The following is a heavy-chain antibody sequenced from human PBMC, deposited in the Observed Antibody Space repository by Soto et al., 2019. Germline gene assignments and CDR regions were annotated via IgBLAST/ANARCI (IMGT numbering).Heavy chain of an antibody. V-gene: IGHV1-69*02. Sequence: GASVKVSCKASGGTFSSYTISWVRQAPGQGLEWMGRIIPILGIANYAQKFQGRVTITADKSTSTAYMELSSLRSEDTAVYYCARVRGVLVAFAVDPPDYYYYYMDVWGKGTTVTVS. D-gene: IGHD2-2*01. J-gene: IGHJ6*03. CDR2: IIPILGIA. CDR1: GGTFSSYT. CDR3: ARVRGVLVAFAVDPPDYYYYYMDV.